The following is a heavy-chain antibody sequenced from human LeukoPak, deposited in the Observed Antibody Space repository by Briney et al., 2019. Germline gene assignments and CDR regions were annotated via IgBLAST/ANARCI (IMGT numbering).Heavy chain of an antibody. Sequence: PSETLSLTCTVSGGSMSNYYWSWIRQPPGKGLEWIGYIYNSGSTNYNPSLKSRVTISVDTSKNQFSLKLTSVTAADTAVYYCARDRELGYWGQGTLVTVSS. CDR3: ARDRELGY. D-gene: IGHD3-10*01. J-gene: IGHJ4*02. CDR1: GGSMSNYY. V-gene: IGHV4-59*01. CDR2: IYNSGST.